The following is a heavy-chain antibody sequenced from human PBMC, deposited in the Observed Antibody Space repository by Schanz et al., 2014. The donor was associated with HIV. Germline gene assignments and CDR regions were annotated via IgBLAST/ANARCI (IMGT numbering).Heavy chain of an antibody. V-gene: IGHV3-74*01. D-gene: IGHD6-6*01. CDR1: GFTFSNDW. CDR3: ANTEYPYSSSSDYYYGMDV. J-gene: IGHJ6*02. Sequence: EVQLVESGGGLVQPGGSLRLSCAASGFTFSNDWMHWVRQAPGKGLVWVSRINALGTTTAYADSVKGRFTISRDNSKNTLYLQMNSLRAQDTAVYYCANTEYPYSSSSDYYYGMDVWGQGTTVTVSS. CDR2: INALGTTT.